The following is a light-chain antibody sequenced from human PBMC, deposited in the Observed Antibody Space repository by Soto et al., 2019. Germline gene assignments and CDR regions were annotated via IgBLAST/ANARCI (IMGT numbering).Light chain of an antibody. Sequence: QSALTQPPSASGFPGQSVTISCTRTSSDVGYYDYVSWYQQHPGKAPKLVIYEVTKRPSGVPDRVSASKSGNTASLTVSGLRAEAEADYYSSSYTGSNNLVFGSGTKLTVL. CDR1: SSDVGYYDY. J-gene: IGLJ1*01. CDR3: SSYTGSNNLV. CDR2: EVT. V-gene: IGLV2-8*01.